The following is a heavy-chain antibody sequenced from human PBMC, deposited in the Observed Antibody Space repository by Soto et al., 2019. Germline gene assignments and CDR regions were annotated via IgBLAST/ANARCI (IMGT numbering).Heavy chain of an antibody. CDR2: ISGSGETT. CDR1: GFTFSSYA. V-gene: IGHV3-23*01. Sequence: GGSLRLSCAASGFTFSSYAMSRVRQAPGKGLEWVSAISGSGETTYYADSVKGRFTISRDNSKNTLYLQMNSLRADDTAVYYCVLWPPYYFDYWGQGTLVTVSS. D-gene: IGHD3-10*01. CDR3: VLWPPYYFDY. J-gene: IGHJ4*02.